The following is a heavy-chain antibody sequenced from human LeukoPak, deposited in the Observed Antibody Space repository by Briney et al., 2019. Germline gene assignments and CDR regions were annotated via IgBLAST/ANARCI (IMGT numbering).Heavy chain of an antibody. J-gene: IGHJ4*02. CDR2: ISYDGSNK. Sequence: PGRSLRLSCAASGFTFSSYGMHWVRQAPGKGLEWVAVISYDGSNKYYADSVKGRFTISRDNSKNTVYLQMGSLRPEDMAVYYCARLGGYQLFIDYWGQGTLVTVSS. V-gene: IGHV3-30*03. CDR3: ARLGGYQLFIDY. CDR1: GFTFSSYG. D-gene: IGHD3-16*01.